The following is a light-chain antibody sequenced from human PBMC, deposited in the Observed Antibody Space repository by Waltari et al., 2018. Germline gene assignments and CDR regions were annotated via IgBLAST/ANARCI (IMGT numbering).Light chain of an antibody. J-gene: IGLJ3*02. CDR3: NSYTGSSSWV. V-gene: IGLV2-14*01. CDR2: DVS. CDR1: SRDIGFYNY. Sequence: QSALTQPTSVSGSPGQSITISCTGTSRDIGFYNYVSWYQQYPGKVPQLLIYDVSARPSGVSSRFSGSKSRNTASLTISGLQADDEADYYCNSYTGSSSWVFGGGTKLTVL.